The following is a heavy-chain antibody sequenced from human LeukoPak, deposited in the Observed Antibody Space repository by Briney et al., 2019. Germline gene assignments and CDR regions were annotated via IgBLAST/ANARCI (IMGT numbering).Heavy chain of an antibody. J-gene: IGHJ5*02. V-gene: IGHV4-59*08. CDR1: GGSISSYH. CDR2: IYYTGST. D-gene: IGHD3/OR15-3a*01. Sequence: PSETLSLTCTVSGGSISSYHWSWIRQPPGKGLEWIAYIYYTGSTNYNPSLKSRVTISVDTSKNQFSLKLSSVTAADMAVYYCARHLGLKGFAPWGQGTLVTVSS. CDR3: ARHLGLKGFAP.